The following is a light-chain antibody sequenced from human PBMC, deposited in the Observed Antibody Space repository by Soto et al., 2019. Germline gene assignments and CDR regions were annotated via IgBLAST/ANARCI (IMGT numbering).Light chain of an antibody. CDR2: DNN. CDR1: SSNIGNNY. CDR3: GTWDSRLSDYV. Sequence: QSVLTQPPSVSAAPGQKVTISCSGSSSNIGNNYVSWYQQLPGTAPKLLIYDNNKRPSGIPDRFSGSKSGTSATLAITGLQTGDEADYYCGTWDSRLSDYVFGNGTKVTV. J-gene: IGLJ1*01. V-gene: IGLV1-51*01.